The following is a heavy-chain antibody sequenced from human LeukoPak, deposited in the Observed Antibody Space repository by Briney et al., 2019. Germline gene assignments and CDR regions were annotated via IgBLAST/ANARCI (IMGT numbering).Heavy chain of an antibody. CDR2: INHSGST. Sequence: SETLSLTCAVYGWSLSGYYGSWIRQPPGEGLEWIGEINHSGSTNYNPSLKSRVTISVDTTKNQLSLKLSSVTAAATAAYYCARGLRLRAAALRSCWFDPWGEGTMVTVSS. CDR3: ARGLRLRAAALRSCWFDP. D-gene: IGHD6-13*01. V-gene: IGHV4-34*01. J-gene: IGHJ5*02. CDR1: GWSLSGYY.